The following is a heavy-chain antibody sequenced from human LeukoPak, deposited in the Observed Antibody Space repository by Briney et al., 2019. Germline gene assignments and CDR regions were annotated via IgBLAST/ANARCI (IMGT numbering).Heavy chain of an antibody. Sequence: GGSLRLSCAASGFTYSTHAMHWVRQAPGKGLEWVGFIWSDGSNKEYADSVKGRFTISRDNSKNTLYLEMNSLRVEDTAVYYCARDSPSSGWALDYWGQGIVVTVSS. CDR2: IWSDGSNK. CDR3: ARDSPSSGWALDY. CDR1: GFTYSTHA. D-gene: IGHD6-25*01. J-gene: IGHJ4*02. V-gene: IGHV3-33*01.